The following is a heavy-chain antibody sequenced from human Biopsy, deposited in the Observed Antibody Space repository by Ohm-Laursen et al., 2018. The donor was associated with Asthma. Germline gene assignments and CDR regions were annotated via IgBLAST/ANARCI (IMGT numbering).Heavy chain of an antibody. CDR3: ARKAGSCISRTCYSLDF. J-gene: IGHJ4*02. CDR1: GGTFNTYV. V-gene: IGHV1-69*13. CDR2: INSVFGTT. Sequence: GASVKVSCKSLGGTFNTYVIGWVRQAPGQGLEWMGGINSVFGTTTYPQKFQDRVMITADDSTSTVYMELSSLRSEDTAMYYCARKAGSCISRTCYSLDFWGQGTLVTVSS. D-gene: IGHD2-15*01.